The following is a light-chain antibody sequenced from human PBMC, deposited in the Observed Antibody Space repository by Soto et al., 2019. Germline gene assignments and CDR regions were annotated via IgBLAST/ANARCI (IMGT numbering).Light chain of an antibody. CDR3: HQYNSWPIT. J-gene: IGKJ5*01. CDR1: QSVSNN. Sequence: DIVLTQSPGALSFSPVERCTSSCSASQSVSNNYLAWYQQKPGQAPRLLIYGASTGATGSPARFSGSGSGTEFTLTISILQSEDFAVYFCHQYNSWPITFGQGTRLEN. V-gene: IGKV3-15*01. CDR2: GAS.